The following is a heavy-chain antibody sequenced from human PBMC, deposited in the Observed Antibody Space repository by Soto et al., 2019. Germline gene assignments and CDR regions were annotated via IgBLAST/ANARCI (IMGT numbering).Heavy chain of an antibody. D-gene: IGHD3-22*01. CDR3: ARLGGFYQSLDS. CDR2: IYHSGST. V-gene: IGHV4-59*08. J-gene: IGHJ5*01. Sequence: PSETLSLTCTVSGGSISTYYWSWVRQPPGKGLEWIGYIYHSGSTNYNPSLESRVTMSVDTSKNQFSLKLSSVAAADTAVYYCARLGGFYQSLDSWGQGTLVTVSS. CDR1: GGSISTYY.